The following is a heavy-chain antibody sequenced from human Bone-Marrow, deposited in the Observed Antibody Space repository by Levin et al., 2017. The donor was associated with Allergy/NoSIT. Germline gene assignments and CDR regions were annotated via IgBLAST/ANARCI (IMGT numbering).Heavy chain of an antibody. D-gene: IGHD5-12*01. CDR1: GFTFSSYG. CDR2: ISYDGSNK. V-gene: IGHV3-30*18. CDR3: AKDPKRYEPEAYNWFDP. J-gene: IGHJ5*02. Sequence: GGSLRLSCAASGFTFSSYGMHWVRQAPGKGLEWVAVISYDGSNKYYADSVKGRFTISRDNSKNTLYLQMNSLRAEDTAVYYCAKDPKRYEPEAYNWFDPWGQGTLVTVSS.